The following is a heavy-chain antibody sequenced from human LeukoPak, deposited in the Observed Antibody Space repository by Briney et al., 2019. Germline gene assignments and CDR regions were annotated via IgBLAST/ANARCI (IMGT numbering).Heavy chain of an antibody. J-gene: IGHJ6*03. CDR2: IKQDGSAK. CDR3: ARGVLPIVGVATPYYFYYYRDV. CDR1: GFTFSGFW. Sequence: GGTLRLSCTASGFTFSGFWVTWVRKAAGKGLEWVGSIKQDGSAKFYVPTVKDRFTISRDSAKHSLYLQMNSLRAGDTAVYYCARGVLPIVGVATPYYFYYYRDVWGTGTTVTVSS. D-gene: IGHD2/OR15-2a*01. V-gene: IGHV3-7*01.